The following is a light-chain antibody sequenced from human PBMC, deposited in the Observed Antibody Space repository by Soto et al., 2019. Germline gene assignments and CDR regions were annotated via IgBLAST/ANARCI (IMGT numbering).Light chain of an antibody. CDR3: QQYNNGPPWT. V-gene: IGKV3-15*01. J-gene: IGKJ1*01. CDR2: AAS. CDR1: QSVTRN. Sequence: IVMTQSPATLSVSPGERATLSCRASQSVTRNLAWYQQKPGQAPRLLIYAASSRATGIPARFSGSGSGTEFTLTISSLQSEDFAVYYCQQYNNGPPWTFGQGTKVE.